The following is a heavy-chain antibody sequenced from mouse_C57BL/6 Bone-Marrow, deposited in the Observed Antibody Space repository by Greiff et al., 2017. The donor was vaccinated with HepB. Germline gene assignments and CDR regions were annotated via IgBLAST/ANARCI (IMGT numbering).Heavy chain of an antibody. CDR2: ISNGGGST. Sequence: VQGVESGGGLVQPGGSLKLSCAASGFTFSDYYMYWVRQTPEKRLEWVAYISNGGGSTYYPDTVKGRFTISRDNAKNTLYLQMSRLKSEDTAMYYCARQTSTGTMDYWGQGTSVTVSS. CDR1: GFTFSDYY. CDR3: ARQTSTGTMDY. D-gene: IGHD4-1*02. J-gene: IGHJ4*01. V-gene: IGHV5-12*01.